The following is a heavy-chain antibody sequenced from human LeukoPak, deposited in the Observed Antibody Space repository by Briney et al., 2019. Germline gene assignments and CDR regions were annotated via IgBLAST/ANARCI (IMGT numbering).Heavy chain of an antibody. CDR1: GFTFSSDG. CDR3: ARDREDYYYYYGMDV. V-gene: IGHV3-33*01. CDR2: IWYDGSNK. Sequence: TGESLRLSCAASGFTFSSDGMHWVRQAPGKGLEWVAVIWYDGSNKYYADSVKGRFTISRDNSKNTLYLQMNSLRAEDTAVYYCARDREDYYYYYGMDVWGQGTTVTVSS. D-gene: IGHD1-26*01. J-gene: IGHJ6*02.